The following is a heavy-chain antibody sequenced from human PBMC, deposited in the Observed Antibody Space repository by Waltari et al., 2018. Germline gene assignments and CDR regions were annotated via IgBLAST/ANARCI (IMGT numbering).Heavy chain of an antibody. CDR1: GASLSSYF. CDR3: ARVGLVVGGNAPGNWFDP. V-gene: IGHV4-59*01. CDR2: VYYSGIT. D-gene: IGHD1-26*01. J-gene: IGHJ5*02. Sequence: QVQLQESGPRLVKPSETLSLTCTVSGASLSSYFWSWIRQPPGKGLEWIGYVYYSGITNYNPSLKSRVIISVDPSKNQFSLKLNSLTAADTAVYYCARVGLVVGGNAPGNWFDPWGQGTLVTVSS.